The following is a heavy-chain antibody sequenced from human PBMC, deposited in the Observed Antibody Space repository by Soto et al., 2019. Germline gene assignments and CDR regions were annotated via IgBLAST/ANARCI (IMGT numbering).Heavy chain of an antibody. CDR3: ARVCSTMVREVILLGWFDP. J-gene: IGHJ5*02. D-gene: IGHD3-10*01. CDR1: GYTFTSYG. V-gene: IGHV1-18*01. Sequence: QVQLVQSGAEVKKPGASVKVSCKASGYTFTSYGIIWVRQAPGQGLEWMGWISAYNGNTNYAQKLQGRVTMTTDTSTSTAYMELRSLRSDDTAVYYCARVCSTMVREVILLGWFDPWGQGTLVTVSS. CDR2: ISAYNGNT.